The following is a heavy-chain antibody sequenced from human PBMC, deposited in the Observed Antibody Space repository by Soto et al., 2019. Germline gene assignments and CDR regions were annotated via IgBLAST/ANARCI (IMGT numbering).Heavy chain of an antibody. D-gene: IGHD2-8*02. Sequence: GGSLRLSCSASGFTFSSYAMHWVRQAPGKGLEYVSAISSNGSSTYYADSVKGRFTISRDNSKNTLYLQMSSLRAEDTAVYYCVKGDSALDYYYYYGMDVWGQGTTVTVSS. CDR2: ISSNGSST. J-gene: IGHJ6*02. CDR1: GFTFSSYA. CDR3: VKGDSALDYYYYYGMDV. V-gene: IGHV3-64D*08.